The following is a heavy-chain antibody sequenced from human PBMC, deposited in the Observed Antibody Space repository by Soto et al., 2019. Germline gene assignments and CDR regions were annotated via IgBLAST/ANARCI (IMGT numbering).Heavy chain of an antibody. J-gene: IGHJ6*02. V-gene: IGHV4-59*08. Sequence: SETLSLTYTVSGGSMISYYWSWIRQPPGRGLEWIGFIYYAGSTGYNPSLESRVSISLDTSTNQLSLKLSSVTAADTAVYYCVRQGIGALHGLVDVWGQGTTVTVSS. D-gene: IGHD3-10*01. CDR2: IYYAGST. CDR1: GGSMISYY. CDR3: VRQGIGALHGLVDV.